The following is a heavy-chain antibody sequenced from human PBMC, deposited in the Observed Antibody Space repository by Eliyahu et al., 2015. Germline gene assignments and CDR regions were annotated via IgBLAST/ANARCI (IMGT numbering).Heavy chain of an antibody. Sequence: EVQLLESGGGLVQPGGSLRLSCAASGFXFTISXNAXSWVRQAPGKGLEWVSAISGSGGSTYYADSVKGRFTISRDNSKNTLYLQMNSLRAEDTAVYYCAKWEQQLVPDYWGQGTLVTVSS. CDR3: AKWEQQLVPDY. V-gene: IGHV3-23*01. J-gene: IGHJ4*02. CDR2: ISGSGGST. CDR1: GFXFTISXNA. D-gene: IGHD6-13*01.